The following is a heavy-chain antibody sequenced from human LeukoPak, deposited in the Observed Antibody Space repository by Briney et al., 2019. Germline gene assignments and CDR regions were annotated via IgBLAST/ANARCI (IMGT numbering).Heavy chain of an antibody. J-gene: IGHJ6*03. D-gene: IGHD3-10*01. V-gene: IGHV3-20*04. CDR3: ARELEYYYGSGSYLRYYYYVDV. Sequence: RPGGSLRLSCAASGFTFSSYAMHWVRQAPGKGLEWVSGINWNGGSTGYADSVKGRFTISRDNAKNSLYLQMNSLRAEDTALYYCARELEYYYGSGSYLRYYYYVDVWGKGTTVTISS. CDR2: INWNGGST. CDR1: GFTFSSYA.